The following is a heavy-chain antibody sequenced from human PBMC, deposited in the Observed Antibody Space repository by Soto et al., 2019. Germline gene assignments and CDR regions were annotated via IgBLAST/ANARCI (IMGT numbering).Heavy chain of an antibody. CDR3: ARGAYSDTGGYYFFF. V-gene: IGHV1-69*01. J-gene: IGHJ4*02. D-gene: IGHD3-22*01. CDR1: GGIFSRYA. CDR2: IVPIFGTP. Sequence: QVQLVQSGAEVKKPGSSVKVSCNASGGIFSRYALSWVRQAPGQGPEWMGGIVPIFGTPNYAQRFQGRVTITADESTSTDYMELSSLRSEDTAVYYCARGAYSDTGGYYFFFWGQGTLVTVSS.